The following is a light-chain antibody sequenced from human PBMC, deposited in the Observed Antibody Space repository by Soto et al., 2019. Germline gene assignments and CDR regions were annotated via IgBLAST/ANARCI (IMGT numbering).Light chain of an antibody. V-gene: IGKV1-5*01. J-gene: IGKJ4*01. Sequence: DIEMTQSPSTLSASVGDRVTITCRASQTISSWLAWYQQKPGKAPNLLIYDASSLESGVPSRFSGSGSGTEFTLTISSLQPDDFETYYCQQYHSYPLTFGGGTRWIS. CDR2: DAS. CDR3: QQYHSYPLT. CDR1: QTISSW.